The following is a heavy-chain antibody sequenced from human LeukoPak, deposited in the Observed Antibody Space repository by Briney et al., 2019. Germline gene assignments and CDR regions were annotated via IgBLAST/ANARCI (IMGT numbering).Heavy chain of an antibody. V-gene: IGHV1-2*02. CDR3: ARQWLVLSAFDI. Sequence: ASVKVSCKASGYTFTGYYMHWVRQAPGQGVEWMGWIDPNSGGTNYAQKFQGRVTMTRDTSISTAYMELSRLRSDDTAVYYCARQWLVLSAFDIWGQGTMVTVSS. J-gene: IGHJ3*02. CDR1: GYTFTGYY. CDR2: IDPNSGGT. D-gene: IGHD6-19*01.